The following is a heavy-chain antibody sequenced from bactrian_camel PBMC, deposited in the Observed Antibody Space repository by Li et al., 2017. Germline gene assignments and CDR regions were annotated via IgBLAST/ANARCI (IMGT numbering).Heavy chain of an antibody. Sequence: VQLVESGGGSVQAGGSLRLACAASGRADGYDGISGMAMAWFRQAPGNSREGVATIYTRGYTTFYSDSVKGRFSISRDDSINTVFLQMTSLKPEDTAMYYSAADLPRGVDPLGEDAIHEFGYWGQGTQVTVS. V-gene: IGHV3S40*01. CDR1: GRADGYDGISGMA. CDR3: AADLPRGVDPLGEDAIHEFGY. J-gene: IGHJ6*01. CDR2: IYTRGYTT. D-gene: IGHD3*01.